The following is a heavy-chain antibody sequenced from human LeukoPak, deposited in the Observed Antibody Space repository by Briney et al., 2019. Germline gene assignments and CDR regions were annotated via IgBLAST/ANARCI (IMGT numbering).Heavy chain of an antibody. V-gene: IGHV4-34*01. Sequence: SETLSLTCAVYGGSFSGYYWTWIRQPPGKGLEWIREVTHSGSTNYSPSLKSRVTISVDTSKNLFSLKLSSVTAADTAIYYCARLALGFGELHGMDVWGQGTTVTVSS. J-gene: IGHJ6*01. D-gene: IGHD3-10*01. CDR2: VTHSGST. CDR3: ARLALGFGELHGMDV. CDR1: GGSFSGYY.